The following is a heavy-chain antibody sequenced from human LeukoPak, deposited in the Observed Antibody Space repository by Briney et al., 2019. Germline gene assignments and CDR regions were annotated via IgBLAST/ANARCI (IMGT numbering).Heavy chain of an antibody. V-gene: IGHV3-23*01. J-gene: IGHJ4*02. D-gene: IGHD3-9*01. Sequence: GGSLRLSCAASGFTFSSHGMSWVRQAPGKGLEWVSTISGSGDNTYYADSVKGRFTISRDNSKNTLYLQMNSLRAEDTAVYYCARVRSPVYDILTGKYYFDYWGQGTLVTVSS. CDR1: GFTFSSHG. CDR3: ARVRSPVYDILTGKYYFDY. CDR2: ISGSGDNT.